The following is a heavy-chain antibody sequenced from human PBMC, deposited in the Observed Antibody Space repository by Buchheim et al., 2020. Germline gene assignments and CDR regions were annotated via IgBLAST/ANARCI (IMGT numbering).Heavy chain of an antibody. CDR1: GGTFSSYA. J-gene: IGHJ6*02. D-gene: IGHD3-3*01. Sequence: QVQLVQSGAEVKKPGSSVKVSCKASGGTFSSYAISWVRQAPGQGLEWMGRIIPILGIANYAQKFQGRVTITADKSTSTAYMKLSSLRSEDTAVYYCARGADFWGGYYTFLYYGMDVWGQGTT. CDR2: IIPILGIA. CDR3: ARGADFWGGYYTFLYYGMDV. V-gene: IGHV1-69*04.